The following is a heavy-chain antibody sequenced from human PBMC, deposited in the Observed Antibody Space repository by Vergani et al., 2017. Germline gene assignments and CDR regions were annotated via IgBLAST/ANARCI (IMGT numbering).Heavy chain of an antibody. J-gene: IGHJ6*03. D-gene: IGHD4-17*01. CDR2: IYYSGST. CDR3: ARGPPALTTGTTLGDYYMDG. Sequence: QVQLQESGPGLVKPSETLSLTCTVSGGSISSYYWSWIRQPPGKGLEWIGYIYYSGSTNYNPSLKSRVTISVDTSKNQFSLKLSSVTAADTAVYYCARGPPALTTGTTLGDYYMDGWGKGTTVTVSS. CDR1: GGSISSYY. V-gene: IGHV4-59*01.